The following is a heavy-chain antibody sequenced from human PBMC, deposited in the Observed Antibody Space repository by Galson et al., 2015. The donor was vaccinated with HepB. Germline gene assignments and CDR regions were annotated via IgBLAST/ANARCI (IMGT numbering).Heavy chain of an antibody. CDR3: ARDLRAATDHYYYMDV. CDR1: GYTFTGYY. CDR2: INPNSGGT. D-gene: IGHD6-25*01. J-gene: IGHJ6*03. Sequence: SVKVSCKASGYTFTGYYIHWVRQAPGQGLEWTGWINPNSGGTDYAHNFQGRVTMTRDTSISTAYMEVTRLRSDDTAVYYCARDLRAATDHYYYMDVWGKGPRSPSP. V-gene: IGHV1-2*02.